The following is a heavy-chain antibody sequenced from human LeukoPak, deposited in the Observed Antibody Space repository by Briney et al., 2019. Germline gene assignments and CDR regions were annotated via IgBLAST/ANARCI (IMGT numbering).Heavy chain of an antibody. CDR3: ARGGSLAAAPHLCYFDY. D-gene: IGHD6-19*01. CDR2: INPVGGST. CDR1: GYTFANYY. V-gene: IGHV1-46*01. Sequence: ASVKVSCKSSGYTFANYYLHWVRQAPGQGLEWMGIINPVGGSTTYTQKFQGRVTMTRDTSTSTIYMDLSSLRSEDTAVYYCARGGSLAAAPHLCYFDYWGQGSLVTVSS. J-gene: IGHJ4*02.